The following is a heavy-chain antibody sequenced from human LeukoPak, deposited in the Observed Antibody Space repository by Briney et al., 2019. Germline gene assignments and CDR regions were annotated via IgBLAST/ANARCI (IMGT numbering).Heavy chain of an antibody. CDR2: IWSDGSHK. V-gene: IGHV3-33*06. CDR3: AKDANEFGDSYFDS. CDR1: GFTFSNFG. D-gene: IGHD3-10*01. Sequence: GGSLRLSCEASGFTFSNFGMHGVCRAPRNGLEWVHVIWSDGSHKYYDDSVNGRFTIFRDNSKNTLYLQMNSLRAADTSIYFCAKDANEFGDSYFDSWGLGTLVTVSS. J-gene: IGHJ5*01.